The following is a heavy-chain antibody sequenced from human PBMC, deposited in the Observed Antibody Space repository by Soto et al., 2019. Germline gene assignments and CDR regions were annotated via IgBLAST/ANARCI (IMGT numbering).Heavy chain of an antibody. CDR2: ISGSGGST. J-gene: IGHJ3*02. Sequence: PGGSLRLSCAASGFTFSSYAMSWVRQAPGKGREWVAAISGSGGSTYYPDSVKGRFTISRDNSKNTLYLQMNSLRAEDTAVYYCAKDISTAPEPDAFDIWGQGTMVTVSS. CDR3: AKDISTAPEPDAFDI. V-gene: IGHV3-23*01. CDR1: GFTFSSYA. D-gene: IGHD3-9*01.